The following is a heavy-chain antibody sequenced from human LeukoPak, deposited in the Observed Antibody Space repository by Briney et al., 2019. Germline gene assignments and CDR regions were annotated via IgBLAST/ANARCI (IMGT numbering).Heavy chain of an antibody. CDR2: INPNSGGT. V-gene: IGHV1-2*06. Sequence: PVASVKVSCKASGYTFTSYDINWVRQAPGQGLEWMGRINPNSGGTNYAQKFQGRVTMTGDTSISTAYMELSRLRSDDTAVYYCARGLVEMATIVDAFDIWGQGTMVTVSS. D-gene: IGHD5-24*01. J-gene: IGHJ3*02. CDR1: GYTFTSYD. CDR3: ARGLVEMATIVDAFDI.